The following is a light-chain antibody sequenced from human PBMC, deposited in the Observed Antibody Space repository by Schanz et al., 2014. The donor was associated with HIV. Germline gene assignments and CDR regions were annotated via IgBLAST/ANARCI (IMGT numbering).Light chain of an antibody. Sequence: QSVLTQPPSASGTPGQRVKIRGGGSGSKPGRKTVSWYRDPPGTAPKVVIYTNSQRPAGVPDRFSGSKSGTSASLAISGLQSEDESDYYCAAWTSLLTPLVFGTGTKLTVL. V-gene: IGLV1-44*01. CDR3: AAWTSLLTPLV. CDR2: TNS. CDR1: GSKPGRKT. J-gene: IGLJ1*01.